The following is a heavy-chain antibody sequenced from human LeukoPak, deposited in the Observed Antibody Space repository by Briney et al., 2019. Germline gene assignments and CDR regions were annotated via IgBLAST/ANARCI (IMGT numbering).Heavy chain of an antibody. D-gene: IGHD3-10*01. J-gene: IGHJ6*04. CDR1: GGSISSSSYY. CDR3: AASQYGSGSEQWFDP. Sequence: SETLSLTCTVSGGSISSSSYYWGWIRQPPGKGLEWIGSIYYSGSTNYNPSLKSRVTISVDTSKNQFSLKLSSVTAADTAVYYCAASQYGSGSEQWFDPWGKGTTVTISS. CDR2: IYYSGST. V-gene: IGHV4-39*07.